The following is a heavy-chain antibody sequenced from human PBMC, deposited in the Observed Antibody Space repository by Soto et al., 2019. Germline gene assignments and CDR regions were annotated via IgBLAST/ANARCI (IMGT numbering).Heavy chain of an antibody. CDR3: AGVSARQFDY. V-gene: IGHV1-69*13. CDR1: GATFSSYA. D-gene: IGHD6-6*01. J-gene: IGHJ4*02. CDR2: IIPIFGTA. Sequence: GXSVEVSCKASGATFSSYAISWVRQPPGQGLEWMGGIIPIFGTANYAQKFQGRVTITADESTSTAYMELRSLRSEDTAVYYCAGVSARQFDYWGQGTLVTVYS.